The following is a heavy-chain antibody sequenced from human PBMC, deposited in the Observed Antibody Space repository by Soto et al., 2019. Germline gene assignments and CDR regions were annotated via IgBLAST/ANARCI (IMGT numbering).Heavy chain of an antibody. V-gene: IGHV4-59*08. CDR2: IYYSGST. CDR1: GCSISSYY. D-gene: IGHD3-16*01. J-gene: IGHJ5*02. Sequence: SETLSLTCTVSGCSISSYYWSWIRQPPGKGLEWIGYIYYSGSTNYNPSLKSRVTISVDTSKNQFSLKLSSVTAADTAVYYCARQWYDYIWGSPNWFDPWGQGTLVTVSS. CDR3: ARQWYDYIWGSPNWFDP.